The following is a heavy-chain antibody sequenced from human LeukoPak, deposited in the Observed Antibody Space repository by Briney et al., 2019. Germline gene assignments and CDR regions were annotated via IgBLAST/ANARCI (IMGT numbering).Heavy chain of an antibody. CDR1: CGSISNNSYY. D-gene: IGHD3-22*01. CDR3: ARSLMIVVAVDAFDI. V-gene: IGHV4-39*07. J-gene: IGHJ3*02. CDR2: IYYSGST. Sequence: SETLSPTCTFSCGSISNNSYYLGWVRRPPREGLGWIGSIYYSGSTYYNPSLKSRVTISVDTSKNQFSLKLSSVTAADTAVYYCARSLMIVVAVDAFDIWGQGTMVTVSS.